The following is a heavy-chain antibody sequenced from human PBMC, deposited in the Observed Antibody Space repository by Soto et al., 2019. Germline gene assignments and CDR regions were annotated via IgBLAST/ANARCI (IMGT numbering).Heavy chain of an antibody. CDR1: GFTFSSYA. J-gene: IGHJ2*01. CDR2: ISGSGGST. V-gene: IGHV3-23*01. Sequence: GGSLSLSCAASGFTFSSYAMSWVRQAPGKGLEWVSAISGSGGSTYYADSVKGRFTISRDNSKNTLYLQMNSLRAEDTAVYYCARGLRLDWYFDLWGRGTLVTVSS. CDR3: ARGLRLDWYFDL. D-gene: IGHD3-9*01.